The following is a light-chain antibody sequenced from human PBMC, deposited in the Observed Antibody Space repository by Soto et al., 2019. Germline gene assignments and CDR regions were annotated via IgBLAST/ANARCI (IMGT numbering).Light chain of an antibody. CDR1: QSISTY. CDR3: QQRSNWPIT. V-gene: IGKV3-11*01. J-gene: IGKJ5*01. CDR2: DAS. Sequence: EIVLTQSPATLSLSPGEGATLSCRASQSISTYLAWYQQKPGQAPRLLIYDASNRATGIPARFSGSGSGTDFTLTIGSLEPEDFAIYYCQQRSNWPITFGQGTRLEIK.